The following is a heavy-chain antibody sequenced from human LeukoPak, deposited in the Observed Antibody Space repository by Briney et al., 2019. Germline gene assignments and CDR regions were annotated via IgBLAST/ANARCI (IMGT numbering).Heavy chain of an antibody. D-gene: IGHD4-23*01. CDR2: IKSKPDGGTT. V-gene: IGHV3-15*01. CDR3: TTGGTTVVTPADY. CDR1: GFTFSNAW. Sequence: GGSLRLSCAASGFTFSNAWMSWVRQAPGKGLEWVGRIKSKPDGGTTDYAAPVKGRFTISRDDSKNTLYLQMNSLKTEDTAVYYCTTGGTTVVTPADYWGQGTLVTVSS. J-gene: IGHJ4*02.